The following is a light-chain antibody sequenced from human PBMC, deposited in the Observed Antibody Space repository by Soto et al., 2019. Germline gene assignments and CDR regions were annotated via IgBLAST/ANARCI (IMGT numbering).Light chain of an antibody. CDR3: QQRSNWRIT. J-gene: IGKJ5*01. Sequence: EIVLTQSPATLSLSPGERATLSCRASQSVSSSLAWYQQKPGQAPSLLISDTSNRATGIPARFSGSGSGTDLTITISSLEPEDCEVYYCQQRSNWRITFGQGTRLEIK. CDR1: QSVSSS. V-gene: IGKV3-11*01. CDR2: DTS.